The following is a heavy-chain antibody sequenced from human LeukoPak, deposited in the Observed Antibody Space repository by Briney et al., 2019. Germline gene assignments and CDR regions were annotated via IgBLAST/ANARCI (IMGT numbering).Heavy chain of an antibody. Sequence: ASVKVSCKASGYTFIDYYIHWLRLAPGQGLQWMGWVNPNSGGTNYAQKFQGRVTMTRDTSTSTGYLELSRLTSDDTAVYYCARDRGSGAGGYYYGMDVWGQGTTVTVSS. CDR3: ARDRGSGAGGYYYGMDV. CDR2: VNPNSGGT. D-gene: IGHD6-19*01. CDR1: GYTFIDYY. J-gene: IGHJ6*02. V-gene: IGHV1-2*02.